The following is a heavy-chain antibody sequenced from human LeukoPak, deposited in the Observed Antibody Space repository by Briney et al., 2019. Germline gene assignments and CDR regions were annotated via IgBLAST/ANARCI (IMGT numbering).Heavy chain of an antibody. V-gene: IGHV4-34*01. CDR3: TSSFLGYCSGGSWYPNY. D-gene: IGHD2-15*01. Sequence: PSETLSLTCTVSGGSISSYYWSWIRQPPGKGLEWIGEINHSGSTNYNPSLKSRVTISADTSKNQFSLKVRSVTAADTAVYYCTSSFLGYCSGGSWYPNYWGQGTLVTVSS. J-gene: IGHJ4*02. CDR2: INHSGST. CDR1: GGSISSYY.